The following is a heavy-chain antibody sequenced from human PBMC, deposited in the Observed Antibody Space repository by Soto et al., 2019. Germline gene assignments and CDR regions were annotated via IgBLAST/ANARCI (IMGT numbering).Heavy chain of an antibody. CDR2: ISYDGSNK. CDR1: GFTFSSYA. J-gene: IGHJ4*02. V-gene: IGHV3-30-3*01. Sequence: QVQLVESGGGVVQPGRSLRLSCAASGFTFSSYAMHWVRQAPGKGLEWVAVISYDGSNKYYVDSVKGRFTISRDNSKNTLYLQMNSLRAEDTAVYYCAVLWSGYSSVFDYWGQGTLVTVSS. CDR3: AVLWSGYSSVFDY. D-gene: IGHD3-3*01.